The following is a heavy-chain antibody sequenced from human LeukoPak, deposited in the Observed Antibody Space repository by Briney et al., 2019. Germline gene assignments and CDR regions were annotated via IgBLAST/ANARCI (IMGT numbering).Heavy chain of an antibody. CDR2: ISAYNGNT. CDR3: ARLLLACSGGSCYYPDY. CDR1: GYTFTIYG. Sequence: ASVKVSSKASGYTFTIYGISWVRQAPGQGLEWMGWISAYNGNTNYAQKFQGRVTMTTDTSTSTAYMELRSLRSDDTAVYYCARLLLACSGGSCYYPDYWGQGTLVTVSS. V-gene: IGHV1-18*04. J-gene: IGHJ4*02. D-gene: IGHD2-15*01.